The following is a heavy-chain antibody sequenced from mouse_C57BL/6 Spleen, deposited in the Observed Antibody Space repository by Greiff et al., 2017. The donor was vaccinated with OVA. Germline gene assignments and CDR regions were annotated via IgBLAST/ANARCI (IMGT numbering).Heavy chain of an antibody. J-gene: IGHJ2*01. V-gene: IGHV5-17*01. CDR1: GFTFSDYG. Sequence: EVKLVESGGGLVKPGGSLKLSCAASGFTFSDYGMHWVRQAPEKGLEWVAYISSGSSTIYYADTVEGRFTISRDNAKNTLFLQMTSLRSEDTAMYYCARGGRFFDYWGQGTTLTVSS. CDR2: ISSGSSTI. CDR3: ARGGRFFDY.